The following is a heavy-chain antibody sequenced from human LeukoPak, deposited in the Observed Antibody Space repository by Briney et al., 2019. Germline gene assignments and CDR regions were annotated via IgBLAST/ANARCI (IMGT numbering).Heavy chain of an antibody. Sequence: GESLKIFCKGSGYSFTSYWITWVRQMPGKGLEWMGRIDPSDSYTNYSPSFQGHVTISADKSINTAYLQWSSLKASDTAIYYCARLGDTSAAAGHWYFDLWGRGTLVTVSS. D-gene: IGHD6-13*01. CDR1: GYSFTSYW. J-gene: IGHJ2*01. CDR2: IDPSDSYT. V-gene: IGHV5-10-1*01. CDR3: ARLGDTSAAAGHWYFDL.